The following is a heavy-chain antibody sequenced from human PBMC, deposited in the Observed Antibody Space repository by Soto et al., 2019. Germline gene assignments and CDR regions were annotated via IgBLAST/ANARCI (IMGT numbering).Heavy chain of an antibody. Sequence: QVQLVESGGGVVQPGRSLRLSCAASGFTFSSYGMHWVRQAPGKGLEWVAVISYDGSNKYYADSVKGRFTISRDNSKNTLYLQMNSLRAEDTAVYYCAKDLEYCSGGSCYVSSGPYWGQGTLVTVSS. CDR2: ISYDGSNK. V-gene: IGHV3-30*18. J-gene: IGHJ4*02. CDR1: GFTFSSYG. CDR3: AKDLEYCSGGSCYVSSGPY. D-gene: IGHD2-15*01.